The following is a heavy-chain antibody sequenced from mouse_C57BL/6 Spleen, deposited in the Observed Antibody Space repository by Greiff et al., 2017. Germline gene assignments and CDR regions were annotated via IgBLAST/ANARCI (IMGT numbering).Heavy chain of an antibody. J-gene: IGHJ2*01. CDR3: TRTGIGY. V-gene: IGHV1-15*01. CDR2: IDPETGGT. CDR1: GYTFTDYE. Sequence: QVQLKQSGAELVRPGASVTLSCKASGYTFTDYEMHWVKQTPVHGLEWIGAIDPETGGTAYNQKFKGKAILTADKSSSTAYMELRSLTSEDSAVYYCTRTGIGYWGQGTTLTVSS. D-gene: IGHD4-1*01.